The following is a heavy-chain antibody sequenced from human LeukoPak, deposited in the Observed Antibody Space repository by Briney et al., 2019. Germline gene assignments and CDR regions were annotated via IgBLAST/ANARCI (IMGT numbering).Heavy chain of an antibody. CDR3: AKDAAYYDAYYYGMDV. Sequence: HSGGSLRLSCAASGFTFSSYAMSWVRQAPGKGLEWVSAISGSGGSTYYADSVKGRFTISRDNSKNTLYLQMNSLRAEDTAVYYCAKDAAYYDAYYYGMDVWGQGTTVTVSS. CDR2: ISGSGGST. CDR1: GFTFSSYA. D-gene: IGHD3-22*01. V-gene: IGHV3-23*01. J-gene: IGHJ6*02.